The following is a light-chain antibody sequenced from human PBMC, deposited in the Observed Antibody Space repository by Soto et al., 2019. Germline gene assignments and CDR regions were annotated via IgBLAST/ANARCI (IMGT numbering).Light chain of an antibody. CDR1: QSVGRNY. Sequence: EIVLTQSPGTLSLSPGERATLSCRASQSVGRNYLAWYQQKPGQAPRLLIHGASSRATGIPDRFSGIGSGTDFILTISRLEPEDFAVYYCQQYASSPLTFGGGTKVEIK. J-gene: IGKJ4*01. V-gene: IGKV3-20*01. CDR2: GAS. CDR3: QQYASSPLT.